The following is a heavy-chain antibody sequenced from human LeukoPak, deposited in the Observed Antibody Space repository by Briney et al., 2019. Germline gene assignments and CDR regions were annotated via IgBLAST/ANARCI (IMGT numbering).Heavy chain of an antibody. CDR2: IRYSGRT. D-gene: IGHD3-22*01. V-gene: IGHV4-39*01. J-gene: IGHJ4*02. CDR1: GASITSSSDY. Sequence: PSETLSLTCTVSGASITSSSDYWGWFRQPPGKGLEWIGSIRYSGRTYYNPSLKSRLTMSVDTSKRQFSLKLSSVTAADTAVYFCARHYYDSSGYRREYYFDYWDQGTLVTVSS. CDR3: ARHYYDSSGYRREYYFDY.